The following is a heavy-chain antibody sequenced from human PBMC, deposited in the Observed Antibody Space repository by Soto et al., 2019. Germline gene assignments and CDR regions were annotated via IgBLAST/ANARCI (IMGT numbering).Heavy chain of an antibody. V-gene: IGHV6-1*01. D-gene: IGHD3-16*01. J-gene: IGHJ6*02. Sequence: QTRTHTCTISGDSISCNSAAWNWIRQSPSRGLEWLGRTYYRSKWYNDYAVSVKGRISINPDTSKNLFSLQLNSVTPEDTAVYYCARDRKGGFVMDVWGQGTTVT. CDR2: TYYRSKWYN. CDR3: ARDRKGGFVMDV. CDR1: GDSISCNSAA.